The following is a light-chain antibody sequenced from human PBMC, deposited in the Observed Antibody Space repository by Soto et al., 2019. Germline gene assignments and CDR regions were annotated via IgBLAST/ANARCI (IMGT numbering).Light chain of an antibody. CDR3: SSYTCSSTQV. CDR1: SSDVGGYNY. V-gene: IGLV2-14*01. J-gene: IGLJ1*01. CDR2: DVS. Sequence: QSELTQPASVSGSPGQSITISCTGTSSDVGGYNYVSWYQQHPGKAPKLMIYDVSNRPSGVSNRFSGSKSGNTASLTISGLQAEDETEYYCSSYTCSSTQVFGTGTKVTVL.